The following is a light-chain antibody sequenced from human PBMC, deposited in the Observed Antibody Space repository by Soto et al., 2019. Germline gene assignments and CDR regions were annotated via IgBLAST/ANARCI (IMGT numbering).Light chain of an antibody. Sequence: EVVMTQSPVTLSVSPGETASLSCRASQSVSSNLAWYQQKPGQAPRLLIYGAATRATGFPARFSGSGSGTEFTLTISSLQSEDFAVYYCQQYNNWPRTFGQGTKVEIK. CDR1: QSVSSN. V-gene: IGKV3-15*01. CDR3: QQYNNWPRT. J-gene: IGKJ1*01. CDR2: GAA.